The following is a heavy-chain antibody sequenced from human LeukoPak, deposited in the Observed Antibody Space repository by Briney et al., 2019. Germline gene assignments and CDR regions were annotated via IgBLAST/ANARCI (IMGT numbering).Heavy chain of an antibody. CDR1: GGTFSSYA. CDR3: ARDYYDFWSGYLWFDP. V-gene: IGHV1-69*13. CDR2: IIPIFGTA. D-gene: IGHD3-3*01. J-gene: IGHJ5*02. Sequence: GASVKVSCKASGGTFSSYAISWVRQAPGQGFEWMGGIIPIFGTANYAQKFQGRVTITADESTSTAYMELSSLRSEDTAVYYCARDYYDFWSGYLWFDPWGQGTLVTVSS.